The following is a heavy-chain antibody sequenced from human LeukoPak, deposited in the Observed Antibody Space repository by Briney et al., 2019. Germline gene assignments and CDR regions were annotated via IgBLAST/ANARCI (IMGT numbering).Heavy chain of an antibody. J-gene: IGHJ4*02. CDR2: IYYSGST. D-gene: IGHD5-18*01. CDR3: ARPFRKGYTYGYLY. V-gene: IGHV4-39*01. Sequence: PSETLSLTCTVSGGSISSSSYYWGWIRQPPGKGLEWIGTIYYSGSTYYNPSLKSRVTISVDTSKNQFSLKLNSVTAADTAVYYCARPFRKGYTYGYLYWGQGTLVTVSS. CDR1: GGSISSSSYY.